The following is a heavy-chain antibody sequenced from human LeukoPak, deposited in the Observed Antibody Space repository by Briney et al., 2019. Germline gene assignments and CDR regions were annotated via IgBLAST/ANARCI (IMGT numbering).Heavy chain of an antibody. CDR1: GGSISSSNYY. V-gene: IGHV4-39*01. J-gene: IGHJ5*02. D-gene: IGHD3-3*01. CDR2: IYYSGNT. CDR3: ARHAYYDFVTGLFDP. Sequence: SETLSLTCTASGGSISSSNYYWGWIRQPPGKGLEWIGSIYYSGNTYYNPSLKSRVTISVDTSKNHFSLNLNSVTAADTAMYYCARHAYYDFVTGLFDPWGQGTLVTVSS.